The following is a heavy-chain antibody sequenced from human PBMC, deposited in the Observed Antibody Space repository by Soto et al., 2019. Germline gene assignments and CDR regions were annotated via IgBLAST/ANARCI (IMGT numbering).Heavy chain of an antibody. CDR2: TYYRSKWYS. D-gene: IGHD6-6*01. CDR3: VRDGYSSSYDFDY. CDR1: WDSVSDNSAA. Sequence: QVQLQQSGPGLVRPSQTLSLTCAISWDSVSDNSAAWNWIRQSPSRGLEWLGRTYYRSKWYSDYAVTLQSRISINADQSTNHVSLQLHSVTHEDTAVDYCVRDGYSSSYDFDYWGQGTLVTVSS. V-gene: IGHV6-1*01. J-gene: IGHJ4*02.